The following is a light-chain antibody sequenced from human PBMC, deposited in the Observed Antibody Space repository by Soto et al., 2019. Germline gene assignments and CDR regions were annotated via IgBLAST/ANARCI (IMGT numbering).Light chain of an antibody. Sequence: QSVLTQPPSASGTPGQRVTISYSGNSSNIGRNSVNWYQQLPGTAPKLLIYGDNQRPSGVPDRFSGSKSGTSASLAISGLQSENEAEYYCATWDDGLNGHVFGTGTKLTVL. CDR3: ATWDDGLNGHV. J-gene: IGLJ1*01. V-gene: IGLV1-44*01. CDR2: GDN. CDR1: SSNIGRNS.